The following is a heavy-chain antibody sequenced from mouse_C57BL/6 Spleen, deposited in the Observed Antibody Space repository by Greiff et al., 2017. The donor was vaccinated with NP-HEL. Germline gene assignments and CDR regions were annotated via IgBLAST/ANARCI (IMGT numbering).Heavy chain of an antibody. V-gene: IGHV1-80*01. CDR3: ARDDYGSSRFAD. Sequence: QVQLKESGAELVKPGASVKISCKASGYAFSSYWMNWVKQRPGKGLEWIGQIYPGDGDTNYNGKFKGKATLTADKSSSTAYMQLSSLTSEDSAVYYCARDDYGSSRFADWGQGTLVTVSA. CDR1: GYAFSSYW. D-gene: IGHD1-1*01. J-gene: IGHJ3*01. CDR2: IYPGDGDT.